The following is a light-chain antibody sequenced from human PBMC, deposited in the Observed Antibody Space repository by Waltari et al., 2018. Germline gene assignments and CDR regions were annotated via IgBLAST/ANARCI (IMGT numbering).Light chain of an antibody. Sequence: IQMTQSPSTLSASVGDRVTITCRASQSIGSLLAWYQQKPGKAPKLLIYDASSLESGVPSRFSGSGSGTEFTLTINSLQPDDFATYSCQQYYSYFTFGGGAKVEIK. J-gene: IGKJ4*01. CDR3: QQYYSYFT. V-gene: IGKV1-5*01. CDR1: QSIGSL. CDR2: DAS.